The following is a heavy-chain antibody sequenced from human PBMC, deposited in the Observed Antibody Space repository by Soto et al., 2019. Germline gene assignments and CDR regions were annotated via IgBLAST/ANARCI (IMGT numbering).Heavy chain of an antibody. V-gene: IGHV3-74*01. CDR2: INSDGSGT. CDR3: ARDPDIVIIPAATDAMDV. Sequence: GGSLRLSCAASGFTFRSCWIHWVRQAPGKGLVWVSRINSDGSGTTYADSVKGRFTISRDNAKNTLYLQMNSLRAEDTAVYYCARDPDIVIIPAATDAMDVWGQGTTVTVSS. D-gene: IGHD2-2*01. J-gene: IGHJ6*02. CDR1: GFTFRSCW.